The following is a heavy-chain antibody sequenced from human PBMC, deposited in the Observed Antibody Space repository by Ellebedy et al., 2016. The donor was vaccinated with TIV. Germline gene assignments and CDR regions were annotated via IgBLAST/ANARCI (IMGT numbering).Heavy chain of an antibody. V-gene: IGHV3-33*06. CDR2: IWYDGSNK. Sequence: GESLKISCAASGFTFSSYGMHWVRQAPGKGLEWVAVIWYDGSNKYYADSVKGRFNISRDNYKHTLYLQMNSLRAEDTGVYYCANNQARTWDFDYWGQGTLVTVSS. CDR1: GFTFSSYG. J-gene: IGHJ4*02. CDR3: ANNQARTWDFDY. D-gene: IGHD1-26*01.